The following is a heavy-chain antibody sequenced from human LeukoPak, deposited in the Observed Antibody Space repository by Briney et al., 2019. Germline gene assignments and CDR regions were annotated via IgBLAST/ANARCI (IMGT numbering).Heavy chain of an antibody. CDR3: AKQRGYSGYEYYFDY. CDR2: IWYDGSNK. CDR1: GFTFSSYG. Sequence: PGGSLRLSCAASGFTFSSYGMHRVRQAPGKGLEWVAAIWYDGSNKYYADSVKGRFTISRDNSKNTLYLQMNSLRAEDTAVYYCAKQRGYSGYEYYFDYWGQGTLVTVSS. D-gene: IGHD5-12*01. V-gene: IGHV3-33*06. J-gene: IGHJ4*02.